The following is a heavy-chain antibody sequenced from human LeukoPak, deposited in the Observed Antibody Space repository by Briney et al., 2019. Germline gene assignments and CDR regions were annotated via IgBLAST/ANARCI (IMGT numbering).Heavy chain of an antibody. CDR2: ISSGSSYT. CDR3: AKTKRYCSGGSCYWPSDF. J-gene: IGHJ4*02. Sequence: PGGSLRLSCAASGFTFSDYYMSWIRQAPGKGLEGVSDISSGSSYTNYAESVQGRFSISRDNAKNSLFLQMTSLRVEDTAVYYCAKTKRYCSGGSCYWPSDFWGQGTLVTVSS. V-gene: IGHV3-11*03. D-gene: IGHD2-15*01. CDR1: GFTFSDYY.